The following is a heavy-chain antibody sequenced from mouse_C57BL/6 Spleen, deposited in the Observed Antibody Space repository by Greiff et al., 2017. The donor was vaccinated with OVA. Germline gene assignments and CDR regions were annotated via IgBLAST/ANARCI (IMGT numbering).Heavy chain of an antibody. CDR1: GYSITSGYY. Sequence: ESGPGLVKPSQSLSLTCSVSGYSITSGYYWNWIRKFPGNKLEWMGYISYDGSNKYNPSFKNRISITRDTSKNQFFLKCNSVTTEDTATYYGAREGGYDYDWVMDYWGQGTSVTVSS. CDR3: AREGGYDYDWVMDY. CDR2: ISYDGSN. J-gene: IGHJ4*01. V-gene: IGHV3-6*01. D-gene: IGHD2-4*01.